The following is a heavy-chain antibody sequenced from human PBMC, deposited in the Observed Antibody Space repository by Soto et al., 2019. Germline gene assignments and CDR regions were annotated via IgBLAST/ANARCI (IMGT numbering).Heavy chain of an antibody. J-gene: IGHJ4*02. Sequence: EVQLLASGGDLVQPGGSLRLSCAASGFTFSNYAMSWVRQAPGKGLEWVSTISGSAGGTYYADSVKGRFTISRDNSKNTLYLQMNSLRAEDTAVYYCAKDLISAVGKPRFDYWGQGTLVSVSS. D-gene: IGHD6-19*01. CDR3: AKDLISAVGKPRFDY. CDR1: GFTFSNYA. V-gene: IGHV3-23*01. CDR2: ISGSAGGT.